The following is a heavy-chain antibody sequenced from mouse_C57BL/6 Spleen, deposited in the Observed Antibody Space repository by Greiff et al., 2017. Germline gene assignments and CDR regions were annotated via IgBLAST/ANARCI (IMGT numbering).Heavy chain of an antibody. CDR2: ISYDGSN. Sequence: EVKLQESGPGLVKPSQSLSLTCSVTGYSITSGYYWNWIRQFPGNKLEWMGYISYDGSNNYNPSLKNRISITRDTSKNQFFLKLNSVTTEDTATYYCARGYEYFDYWGQGTTLTVSS. CDR1: GYSITSGYY. D-gene: IGHD1-1*01. J-gene: IGHJ2*01. CDR3: ARGYEYFDY. V-gene: IGHV3-6*01.